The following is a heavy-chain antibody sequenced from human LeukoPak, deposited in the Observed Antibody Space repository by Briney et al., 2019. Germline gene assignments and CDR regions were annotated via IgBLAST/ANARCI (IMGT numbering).Heavy chain of an antibody. V-gene: IGHV4-4*07. Sequence: SEALSLTCTVSGGSISSYYWSWIRQPAGKGLEWIGRIYTSGSTNYNPSLKSRVTMSVDTSKNQFSLKLSSVTAADTAVYYCARDRATSVYYYDSSTRRYFDLWGRGTLVTVSS. J-gene: IGHJ2*01. D-gene: IGHD3-22*01. CDR2: IYTSGST. CDR1: GGSISSYY. CDR3: ARDRATSVYYYDSSTRRYFDL.